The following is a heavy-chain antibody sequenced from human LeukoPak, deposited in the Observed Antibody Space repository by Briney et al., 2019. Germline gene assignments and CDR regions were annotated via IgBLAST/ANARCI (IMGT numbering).Heavy chain of an antibody. CDR3: ARGALITMVRGVPPYYYYMDV. CDR1: GGSISSSNW. V-gene: IGHV4-4*02. D-gene: IGHD3-10*01. Sequence: SETLSLTCAVSGGSISSSNWWSWVRQPPGKGLEWIGEINHSGSTNYNPSLKSRVTISVDTSKNQFSLKLSSVTAADTAVYYCARGALITMVRGVPPYYYYMDVWGKGTTVTVSS. CDR2: INHSGST. J-gene: IGHJ6*03.